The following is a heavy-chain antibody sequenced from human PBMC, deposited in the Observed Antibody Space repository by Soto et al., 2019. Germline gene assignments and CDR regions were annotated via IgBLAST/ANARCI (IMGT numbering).Heavy chain of an antibody. V-gene: IGHV1-69*13. CDR1: GGTFSSYA. CDR3: ASTIGSGWYLLNY. D-gene: IGHD6-19*01. J-gene: IGHJ4*02. Sequence: SVKVSCKASGGTFSSYAISWVRQAPGQGLEWMGGIIPIFGTANYAQKFQGRVTITADESTSTAYMELSSLRSEDTAVYYCASTIGSGWYLLNYWGQGTLVTVSS. CDR2: IIPIFGTA.